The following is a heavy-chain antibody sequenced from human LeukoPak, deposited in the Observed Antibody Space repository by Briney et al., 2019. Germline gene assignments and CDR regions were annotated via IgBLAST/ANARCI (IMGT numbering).Heavy chain of an antibody. CDR1: GFSVSTSR. Sequence: GGSLRLSCEVSGFSVSTSRMSWVRQAPGKGLEWVSVIYDGGTTQYADSVKGRFTISRDNSKNTLYFQMNSLRAEDTAVYYCARGGAVSKAASAPDYWGQGILVTVSS. J-gene: IGHJ4*02. V-gene: IGHV3-53*01. CDR2: IYDGGTT. D-gene: IGHD4-11*01. CDR3: ARGGAVSKAASAPDY.